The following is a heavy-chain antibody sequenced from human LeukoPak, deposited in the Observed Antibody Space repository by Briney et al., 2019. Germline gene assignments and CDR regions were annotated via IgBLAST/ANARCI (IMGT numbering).Heavy chain of an antibody. D-gene: IGHD6-13*01. Sequence: SQTLSLTCTVSGGSIGSGGYYWSWIRQHPGKGLEWIGYIYYSGSTYYNPSLKSRVTISVDTSKNQFSLKLGSVTAADTAVYYCARSSSWYYNWFDPWGQGTLVTVSS. V-gene: IGHV4-31*03. CDR1: GGSIGSGGYY. CDR2: IYYSGST. CDR3: ARSSSWYYNWFDP. J-gene: IGHJ5*02.